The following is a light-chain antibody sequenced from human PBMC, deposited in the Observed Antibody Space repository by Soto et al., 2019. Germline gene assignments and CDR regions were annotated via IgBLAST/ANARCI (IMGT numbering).Light chain of an antibody. J-gene: IGKJ2*01. CDR2: AAS. CDR1: QSISSY. Sequence: DIQMTQSPSSLSASVGDRVTITCRASQSISSYLNWYQQKPGKAPKLLIYAASSLQSGVPSRFSGSGSGTDFTLTISSLQPEDFATYYCQQSDSTHDYTFGQGTKREIK. V-gene: IGKV1-39*01. CDR3: QQSDSTHDYT.